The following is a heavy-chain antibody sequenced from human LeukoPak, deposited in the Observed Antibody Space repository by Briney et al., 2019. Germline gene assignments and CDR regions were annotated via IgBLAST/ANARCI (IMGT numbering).Heavy chain of an antibody. Sequence: SQTLSLTCAVSGVSISSGGYSWSWLRQPPGKGLEWIGYIYHSGSTYYNPSLKSRVTISVDRSKNQFSLKLSSVTAADTAVYYCARIVGATGYYFDYWGQGTLVTVSS. CDR3: ARIVGATGYYFDY. J-gene: IGHJ4*02. D-gene: IGHD1-26*01. V-gene: IGHV4-30-2*01. CDR2: IYHSGST. CDR1: GVSISSGGYS.